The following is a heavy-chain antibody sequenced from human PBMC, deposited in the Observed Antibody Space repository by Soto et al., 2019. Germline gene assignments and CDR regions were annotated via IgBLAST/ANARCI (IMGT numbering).Heavy chain of an antibody. J-gene: IGHJ4*02. V-gene: IGHV2-5*02. D-gene: IGHD5-18*01. Sequence: SGPKLVNPKQSLTLTCTFSGFSLSTKEVGVGWIRQPPGKALEWLGIIYWDDDKRYSPSLKSRVTITKDTFKNQLVLTMTNMDPVDTATYYCAHLPWKQLWPRAPVVYWGQGTPVTVSS. CDR3: AHLPWKQLWPRAPVVY. CDR2: IYWDDDK. CDR1: GFSLSTKEVG.